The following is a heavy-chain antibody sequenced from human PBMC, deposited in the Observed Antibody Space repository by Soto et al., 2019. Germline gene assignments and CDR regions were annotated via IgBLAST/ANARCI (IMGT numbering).Heavy chain of an antibody. V-gene: IGHV1-18*01. J-gene: IGHJ6*03. Sequence: ASVKVSCKASGYTFTSYGISWVRQAPGQGLEWMGWISAYNGNTNYAQKLQGRVTMTTDTSTSTAYMELRSLRSDDTAVYYCARDTYCSSTSCEVGYYYYYMDVWGKGTTVTVSS. CDR1: GYTFTSYG. CDR3: ARDTYCSSTSCEVGYYYYYMDV. D-gene: IGHD2-2*01. CDR2: ISAYNGNT.